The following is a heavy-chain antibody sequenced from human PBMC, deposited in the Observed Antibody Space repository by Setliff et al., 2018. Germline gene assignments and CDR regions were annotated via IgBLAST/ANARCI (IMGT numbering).Heavy chain of an antibody. V-gene: IGHV5-51*01. Sequence: PGESLKISCRGVGYTFTSYWIGWVRQLPGKGLEWMGIIYPGDSNTRYSPSFQGQVTIPADKSINTAYLQWSSLKASDTDMYYCARSRSSSPWNNWFDPWGQGTLVTVSS. CDR3: ARSRSSSPWNNWFDP. J-gene: IGHJ5*02. CDR2: IYPGDSNT. D-gene: IGHD6-6*01. CDR1: GYTFTSYW.